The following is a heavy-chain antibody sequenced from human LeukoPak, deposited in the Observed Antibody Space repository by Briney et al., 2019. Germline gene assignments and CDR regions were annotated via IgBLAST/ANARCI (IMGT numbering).Heavy chain of an antibody. Sequence: GGSLRLSCAASGFTFSSYAMSWVRQSPGKGLEWGSAISGSGGSTYYADSVKGRFTISRDNSKNTLYLQMNSLRAEDTAVYYCAKDLEDYDFWSGYSTPFDYWGQGTLVTVSS. CDR3: AKDLEDYDFWSGYSTPFDY. J-gene: IGHJ4*02. V-gene: IGHV3-23*01. CDR2: ISGSGGST. D-gene: IGHD3-3*01. CDR1: GFTFSSYA.